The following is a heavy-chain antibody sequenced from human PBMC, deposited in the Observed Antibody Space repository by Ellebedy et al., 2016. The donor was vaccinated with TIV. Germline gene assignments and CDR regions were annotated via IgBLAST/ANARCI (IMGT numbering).Heavy chain of an antibody. V-gene: IGHV5-51*01. J-gene: IGHJ4*02. CDR2: IYPGDSDT. CDR3: ARLPSGNSYGYSFDY. D-gene: IGHD5-18*01. Sequence: KVSCKGSGYIFSNYWIGWVRQMPGKGLEYMGIIYPGDSDTRYSPSFQGQVTISVDKSISTAYLQWSSLKASDTAMYYCARLPSGNSYGYSFDYWGQGTLVTVSS. CDR1: GYIFSNYW.